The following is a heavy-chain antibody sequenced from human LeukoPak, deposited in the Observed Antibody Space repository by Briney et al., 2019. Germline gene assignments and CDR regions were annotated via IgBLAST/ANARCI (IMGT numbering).Heavy chain of an antibody. D-gene: IGHD2-8*01. CDR3: ARKRVYQDYYFDY. CDR1: GGSFGGYY. J-gene: IGHJ4*02. V-gene: IGHV4-34*01. CDR2: INHSGST. Sequence: SETLSLTCAVYGGSFGGYYWSWIRQPPGKGLEWIGEINHSGSTNYNPSLKSRVTISVDTSKNQFSLKLSSVTAADTAVYYCARKRVYQDYYFDYWGQGTLVTVSS.